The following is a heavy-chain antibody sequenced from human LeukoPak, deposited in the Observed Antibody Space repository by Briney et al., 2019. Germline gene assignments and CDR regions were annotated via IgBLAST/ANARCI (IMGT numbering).Heavy chain of an antibody. CDR2: INHSGST. D-gene: IGHD2-15*01. V-gene: IGHV4-34*01. J-gene: IGHJ5*02. CDR3: ARGGLGYCSGGSCYLGLPFDP. CDR1: GGSFSGYY. Sequence: PSETLSLTCAVYGGSFSGYYWSWIRQPPGKGLEWIGEINHSGSTNYNPSLKSRVTISVDTSKNQFSLKLSSVTAADTAVYYCARGGLGYCSGGSCYLGLPFDPWGQGTLVTVSS.